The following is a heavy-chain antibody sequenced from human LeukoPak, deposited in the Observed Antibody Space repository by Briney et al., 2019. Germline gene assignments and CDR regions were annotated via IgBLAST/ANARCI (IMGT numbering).Heavy chain of an antibody. CDR1: GGSISPYY. J-gene: IGHJ4*02. CDR2: IYTSGAT. V-gene: IGHV4-4*07. Sequence: PSETLSLTCTVSGGSISPYYWSWIRQPAGKGLEWIGRIYTSGATNYNPSLSSRVTMSPDTSKNQFTLELRSVTAADTAVYYCARNREYSSGWYYFDDWGQGTLVTASS. D-gene: IGHD6-19*01. CDR3: ARNREYSSGWYYFDD.